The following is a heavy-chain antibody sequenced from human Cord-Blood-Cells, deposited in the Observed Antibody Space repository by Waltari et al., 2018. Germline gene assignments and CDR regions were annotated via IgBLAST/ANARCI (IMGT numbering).Heavy chain of an antibody. D-gene: IGHD1-7*01. CDR1: GFSLSTSGVG. J-gene: IGHJ5*02. CDR3: AHRPSRYNWNFVWFDP. Sequence: CTFSGFSLSTSGVGVGWIRQPPGKALEWLALIYWNDDKRYSPSLKSRLTITKDTSKNQGVLTMTNMDPVDTATYYCAHRPSRYNWNFVWFDPWGQGTLVTVSS. V-gene: IGHV2-5*01. CDR2: IYWNDDK.